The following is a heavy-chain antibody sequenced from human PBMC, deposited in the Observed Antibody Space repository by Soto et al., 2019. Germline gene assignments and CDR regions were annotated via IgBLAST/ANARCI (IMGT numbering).Heavy chain of an antibody. CDR3: ARQVARNWFDP. J-gene: IGHJ5*02. CDR1: GFTFSDYY. Sequence: GGSLRLSCAVSGFTFSDYYMSWIRQAPGKGLEWVSYISSSGSTIYYADSVKGRFTISRDNAKNSLYLQMNSLRAEDTAVYYCARQVARNWFDPWGQGTLVTVSS. V-gene: IGHV3-11*01. CDR2: ISSSGSTI.